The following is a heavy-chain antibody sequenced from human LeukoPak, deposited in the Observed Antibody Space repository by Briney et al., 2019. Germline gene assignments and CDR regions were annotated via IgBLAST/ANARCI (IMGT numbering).Heavy chain of an antibody. CDR1: GFTFSSYS. Sequence: GGSLTLPCAASGFTFSSYSMNWVRQAPGKGLEWVSSISSSSSYIYYAESVKGRFTISRDNAKNTLYLQMNSLRAEDTAVYYCAGDGDIVVVEAFDIWGQGTMVTVSS. D-gene: IGHD2-15*01. CDR3: AGDGDIVVVEAFDI. J-gene: IGHJ3*02. V-gene: IGHV3-21*01. CDR2: ISSSSSYI.